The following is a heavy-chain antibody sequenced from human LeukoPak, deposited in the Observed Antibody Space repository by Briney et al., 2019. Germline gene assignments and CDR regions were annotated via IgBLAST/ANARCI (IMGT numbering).Heavy chain of an antibody. CDR1: GGSFSGYY. D-gene: IGHD3-10*01. V-gene: IGHV4-34*01. J-gene: IGHJ4*02. CDR2: INQSGST. Sequence: SETLSLTCVVYGGSFSGYYWSWIRQPPGKGLEWIGEINQSGSTNYNPSLKGRVTISVDTSKNQFSLRVSSVTAADTAVYYCARLYGSGSYYRHWGQGTLVTVSS. CDR3: ARLYGSGSYYRH.